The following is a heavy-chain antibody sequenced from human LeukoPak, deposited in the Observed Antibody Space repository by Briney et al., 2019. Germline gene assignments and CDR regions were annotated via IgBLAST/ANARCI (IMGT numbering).Heavy chain of an antibody. Sequence: ASVKVSCKASGYTFTSYGISWVRQAPGQGLEWMGWISAYNGNTNYAQKLQGRVTMTTDTSTSNAYMELRSLSSDDTAVYYCARDDPAGVPPWPLRFLEDGLDGMDVWGQGTTVTVSS. V-gene: IGHV1-18*01. J-gene: IGHJ6*02. CDR2: ISAYNGNT. D-gene: IGHD3-3*01. CDR1: GYTFTSYG. CDR3: ARDDPAGVPPWPLRFLEDGLDGMDV.